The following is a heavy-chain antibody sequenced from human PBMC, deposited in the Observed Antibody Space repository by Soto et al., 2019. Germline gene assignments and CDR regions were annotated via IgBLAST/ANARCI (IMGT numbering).Heavy chain of an antibody. D-gene: IGHD3-10*01. J-gene: IGHJ4*02. CDR3: ARDLRGGSGSPDY. V-gene: IGHV3-74*01. CDR2: INSDGSST. CDR1: GFTFSSYW. Sequence: EVQLVESGGDLVQPGGSLRLSCAASGFTFSSYWMHCVRQAPGKGLVWLSRINSDGSSTSYADSVKGRFTISRDNAKNTLYLQMNSLRAEDTAVYYCARDLRGGSGSPDYWGQGTLVTVSS.